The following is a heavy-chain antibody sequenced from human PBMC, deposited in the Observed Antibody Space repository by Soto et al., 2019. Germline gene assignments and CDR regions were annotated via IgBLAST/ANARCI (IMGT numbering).Heavy chain of an antibody. CDR2: ISGSGGST. CDR1: GFTFSSYA. J-gene: IGHJ2*01. CDR3: AKILVGVYGDPLWYFDL. V-gene: IGHV3-23*01. D-gene: IGHD4-17*01. Sequence: GGSLRLSCAASGFTFSSYAMSWVRQAPGKGLEWVSAISGSGGSTYYADSVKGRFTISRDNSKNTLYLQMNSLRAEDTAVYYCAKILVGVYGDPLWYFDLWGRGTLVTVSS.